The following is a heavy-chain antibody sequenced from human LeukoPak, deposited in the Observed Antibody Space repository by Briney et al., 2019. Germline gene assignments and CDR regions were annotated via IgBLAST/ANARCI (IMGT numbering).Heavy chain of an antibody. CDR1: GGSFSGYY. V-gene: IGHV4-34*01. CDR3: ARRQNWLDP. CDR2: INHSGSA. Sequence: SETLSLTCAVYGGSFSGYYWSWIRQPPGKGLEWIGDINHSGSAIYNPSLKSRVTASVDASKNEVSLKVRSVTAADTAVYYCARRQNWLDPWGQGTLVTVFS. J-gene: IGHJ5*02.